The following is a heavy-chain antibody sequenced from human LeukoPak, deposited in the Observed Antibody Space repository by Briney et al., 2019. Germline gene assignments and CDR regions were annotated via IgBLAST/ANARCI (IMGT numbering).Heavy chain of an antibody. Sequence: SVKVSCKASGGTFSSYAISWVRQAPGQGLEWMGGIIPIFGTANYAQKFQGRVTITTDESTSTAYMELSSLRSEDTAVYYCARDLGIAAAEYYFDYWGQGTLVTVSS. CDR3: ARDLGIAAAEYYFDY. J-gene: IGHJ4*02. CDR1: GGTFSSYA. V-gene: IGHV1-69*05. CDR2: IIPIFGTA. D-gene: IGHD6-13*01.